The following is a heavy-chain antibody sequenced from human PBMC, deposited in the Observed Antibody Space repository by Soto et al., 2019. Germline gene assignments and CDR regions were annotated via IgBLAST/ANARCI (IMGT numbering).Heavy chain of an antibody. CDR1: GGSISSGNYY. Sequence: LETLSLTCTVSGGSISSGNYYWGWIRQPPGKALEWIGNIYYTGNTYYKSSLKSRVTISADTSKNQLSLKLSFVTAADTAVYYCARSTSGWYDSWGQGTLVTVSS. J-gene: IGHJ5*01. D-gene: IGHD2-2*01. V-gene: IGHV4-39*01. CDR3: ARSTSGWYDS. CDR2: IYYTGNT.